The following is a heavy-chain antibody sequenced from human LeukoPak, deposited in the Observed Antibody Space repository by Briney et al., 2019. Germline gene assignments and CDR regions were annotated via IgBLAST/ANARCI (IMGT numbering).Heavy chain of an antibody. Sequence: ASVKVSCKASGGTFSSYAISWVRQAPGQGLEWMGWISPSSGDTNYAHQFQGRVTMTRDTSISTAYMELSGLTSDDTAVYYCASVTYSAYDNFDSWGQGTLVTVSS. CDR2: ISPSSGDT. CDR3: ASVTYSAYDNFDS. V-gene: IGHV1-2*07. J-gene: IGHJ4*02. CDR1: GGTFSSYA. D-gene: IGHD5-12*01.